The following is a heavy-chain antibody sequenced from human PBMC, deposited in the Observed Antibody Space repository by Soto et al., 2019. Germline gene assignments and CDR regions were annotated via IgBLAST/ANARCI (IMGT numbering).Heavy chain of an antibody. CDR3: ARRGYTYGFDY. D-gene: IGHD5-18*01. V-gene: IGHV1-2*02. J-gene: IGHJ4*02. CDR1: GYSFTAQF. CDR2: ITPNSGNT. Sequence: ASVKVSCKASGYSFTAQFIHWVRQAPGQGLEWMGWITPNSGNTHLAQKFQGRVSLTRDTSVSTAYMELRSLTSDDTAVYYCARRGYTYGFDYWGQGTLVTVSS.